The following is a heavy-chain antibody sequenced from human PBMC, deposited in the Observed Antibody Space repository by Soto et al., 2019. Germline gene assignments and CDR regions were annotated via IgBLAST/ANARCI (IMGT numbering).Heavy chain of an antibody. J-gene: IGHJ6*02. V-gene: IGHV3-74*01. CDR3: ARGLKNKYGMDV. D-gene: IGHD3-16*01. Sequence: EVQLVESGGGLIQPGGSLRLSCAASGFTFNSYWMHWVRQAPGKGLVWVSRLNSDGSSGYYGDSMKGRFIISRDNAKNTLYLQINSLRDEDTAVYYCARGLKNKYGMDVWGQGTTVTVSS. CDR1: GFTFNSYW. CDR2: LNSDGSSG.